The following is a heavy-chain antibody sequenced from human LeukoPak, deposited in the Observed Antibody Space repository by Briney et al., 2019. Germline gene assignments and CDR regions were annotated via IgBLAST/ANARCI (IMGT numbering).Heavy chain of an antibody. CDR3: ARSDYGDYVLDD. D-gene: IGHD4-17*01. Sequence: GGSLRLSCAASGFTFSSYGMHWVRQAPGKGLEWVAVISYDGSNKYYADSVKGRFTISRDNSKNTLYLQMNSLRAEDTAVYYCARSDYGDYVLDDWGQGTLVTVSS. J-gene: IGHJ4*02. CDR1: GFTFSSYG. V-gene: IGHV3-30*19. CDR2: ISYDGSNK.